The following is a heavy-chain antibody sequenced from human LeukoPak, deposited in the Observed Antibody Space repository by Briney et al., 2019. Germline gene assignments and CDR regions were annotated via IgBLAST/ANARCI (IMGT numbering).Heavy chain of an antibody. CDR1: GGSIGAYY. CDR2: VTYSGST. CDR3: ARELAAAGFDC. D-gene: IGHD6-13*01. J-gene: IGHJ4*02. Sequence: SETLSLTCTDSGGSIGAYYWSWIRQPPEKGLEWIGYVTYSGSTNYNPSLKSRVAISVDTSKNQFSLKLNSVTAADTAVYYCARELAAAGFDCWGQGTLVTVSS. V-gene: IGHV4-59*01.